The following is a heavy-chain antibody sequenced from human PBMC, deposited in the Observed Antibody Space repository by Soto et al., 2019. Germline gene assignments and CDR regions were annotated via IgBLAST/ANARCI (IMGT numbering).Heavy chain of an antibody. CDR1: GGSFSGYY. V-gene: IGHV4-34*01. J-gene: IGHJ3*02. CDR2: INHSGST. CDR3: ASSDDYVWGSYRYTDPDAFDI. Sequence: SETLSLTCAVYGGSFSGYYWSWIRQPPGKGLEWIGEINHSGSTNYNPSLESRVTISVDTSKNQFSLKLSSVTAADTAVYYCASSDDYVWGSYRYTDPDAFDIWGQGTMVTVSS. D-gene: IGHD3-16*02.